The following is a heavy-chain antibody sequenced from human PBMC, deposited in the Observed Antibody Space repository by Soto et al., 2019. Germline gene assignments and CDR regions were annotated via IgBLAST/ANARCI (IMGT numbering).Heavy chain of an antibody. CDR2: ISYDGSNK. CDR1: GFTFSSYA. V-gene: IGHV3-30-3*01. D-gene: IGHD3-22*01. J-gene: IGHJ4*02. Sequence: GGSLRLSCAASGFTFSSYAMHWVRQAPGKGLEWVAVISYDGSNKYYADSVKGRFTISRDNSKNTLYLQMNSLRAEDTAVYYCARDVRYYYDSSGYLFDYWGQGTLVTVSS. CDR3: ARDVRYYYDSSGYLFDY.